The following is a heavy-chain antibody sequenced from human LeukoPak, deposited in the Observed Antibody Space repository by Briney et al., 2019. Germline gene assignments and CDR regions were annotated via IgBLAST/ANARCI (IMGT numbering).Heavy chain of an antibody. CDR1: GFTFASHA. CDR3: ARLLPATALDY. CDR2: ISESGDNT. J-gene: IGHJ4*02. V-gene: IGHV3-23*01. D-gene: IGHD2-2*01. Sequence: GGSLRLSCVASGFTFASHAVSWVRQAPGKGLEWVSSISESGDNTYYADSVKGRFTISRDTSKNTLYLQMNSLRAEDTAVYYCARLLPATALDYWGQGTLVTVSS.